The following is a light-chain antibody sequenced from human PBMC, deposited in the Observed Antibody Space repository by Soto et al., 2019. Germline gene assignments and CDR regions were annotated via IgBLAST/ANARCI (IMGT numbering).Light chain of an antibody. Sequence: EIVLTQSPGTLSLSPGERATLSCRASQSVSSSYLAWYQQKPGQAPRLLILGASTRATGIPARFSGSGSGTEFTLSISSLQSEDFAVYYCKQYKEWPPFTFGQGTRLENK. V-gene: IGKV3-15*01. CDR3: KQYKEWPPFT. CDR1: QSVSSSY. J-gene: IGKJ5*01. CDR2: GAS.